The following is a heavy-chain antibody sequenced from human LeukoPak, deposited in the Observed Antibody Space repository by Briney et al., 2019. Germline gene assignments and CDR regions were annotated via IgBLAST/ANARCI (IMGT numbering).Heavy chain of an antibody. D-gene: IGHD3-3*01. J-gene: IGHJ4*02. CDR2: ISNGGGNT. V-gene: IGHV3-23*01. CDR1: GFTFSTYA. CDR3: AKALDDFWSGLDY. Sequence: GGSLRLSCAASGFTFSTYAMSWVRQAPGKGLEWVSAISNGGGNTYYADSVKGRFTISRDNSKNTLYLQMNSLRAEDTAVYYCAKALDDFWSGLDYWGQGTLVTVSS.